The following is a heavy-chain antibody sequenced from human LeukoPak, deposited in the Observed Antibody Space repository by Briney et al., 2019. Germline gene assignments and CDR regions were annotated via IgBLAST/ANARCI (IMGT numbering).Heavy chain of an antibody. D-gene: IGHD3-22*01. CDR3: ARRRGYSYYYYMDV. CDR2: IYTSGST. Sequence: NPSQTLSLTCTVSGGSISSGSYYWSWIRQPAGKGLEWIGRIYTSGSTNYNPSLKSRVTISVDTSKNQFSLKLSSVTAADTAVYYCARRRGYSYYYYMDVWGKGTTVTISS. V-gene: IGHV4-61*02. J-gene: IGHJ6*03. CDR1: GGSISSGSYY.